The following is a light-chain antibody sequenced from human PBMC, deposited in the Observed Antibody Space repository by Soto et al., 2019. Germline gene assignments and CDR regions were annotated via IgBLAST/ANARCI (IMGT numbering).Light chain of an antibody. CDR3: QQYQSWPLT. V-gene: IGKV3-15*01. Sequence: EIVMTQSPATLSLSPGERATLSCRASQSVYSNLAWYQQNPGQTPRRLIYESSTRATGIPARCSGGGSGTEFTLTISSLQSEDFAYYFCQQYQSWPLTFGGGTKVEIK. J-gene: IGKJ4*01. CDR2: ESS. CDR1: QSVYSN.